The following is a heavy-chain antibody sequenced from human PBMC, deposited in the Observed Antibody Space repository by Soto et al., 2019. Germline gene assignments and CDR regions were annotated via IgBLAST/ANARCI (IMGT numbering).Heavy chain of an antibody. CDR3: ARAPDLRFLEWLSIEYFQH. Sequence: QVQLVQSGAEVKKPGASVKVSCKASGYTFTGHYMHWVRQAPGQGLEWMGWINPNSGGPNYAQKFQGRGTMTRDTSISTAYMELSRLRSDDTVVYSCARAPDLRFLEWLSIEYFQHGGQGTLVTVSS. J-gene: IGHJ1*01. CDR1: GYTFTGHY. CDR2: INPNSGGP. V-gene: IGHV1-2*02. D-gene: IGHD3-3*01.